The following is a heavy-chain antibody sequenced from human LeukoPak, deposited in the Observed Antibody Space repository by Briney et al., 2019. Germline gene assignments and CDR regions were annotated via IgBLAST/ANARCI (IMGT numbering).Heavy chain of an antibody. Sequence: GASVKVSCKASGYTFTSYGISWVRQAPGQGLEWMGWISAYNGNTNYAQKLQGRVTMTTDTSTSTAYMELRSLRSEDTAVYYCARAGRDRYCSSTSCYGEAFDIWGQGTMVTVSS. V-gene: IGHV1-18*01. D-gene: IGHD2-2*01. J-gene: IGHJ3*02. CDR3: ARAGRDRYCSSTSCYGEAFDI. CDR1: GYTFTSYG. CDR2: ISAYNGNT.